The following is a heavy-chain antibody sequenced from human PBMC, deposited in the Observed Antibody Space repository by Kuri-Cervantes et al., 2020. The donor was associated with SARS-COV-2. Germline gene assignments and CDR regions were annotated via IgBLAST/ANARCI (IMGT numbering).Heavy chain of an antibody. CDR3: ARGPAHDFWSGYRSDY. V-gene: IGHV4-38-2*01. D-gene: IGHD3-3*01. J-gene: IGHJ4*02. CDR1: GYSTSSGYY. Sequence: SQTLSLTCAVSGYSTSSGYYWGWIRQPPGKGLEWIGSIYHSGSTYYNPSLKSRVTISVDTSKNQFSLKLSSVTAADTAVYYCARGPAHDFWSGYRSDYWGQGTLVTVSS. CDR2: IYHSGST.